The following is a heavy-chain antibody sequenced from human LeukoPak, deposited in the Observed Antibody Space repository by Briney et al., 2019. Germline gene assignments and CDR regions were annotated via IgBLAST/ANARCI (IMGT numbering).Heavy chain of an antibody. Sequence: GASVKVSCKASGYTFTSYDINWVRQATGQGLEWMGWMNPNSGNTGYAQKFQGRVTITRNTSISTAYMELSRLRSDDTAVYYCARGVVIQDYVWGSYRPFDYWGQGTLVTVSS. J-gene: IGHJ4*02. CDR2: MNPNSGNT. D-gene: IGHD3-16*02. CDR3: ARGVVIQDYVWGSYRPFDY. CDR1: GYTFTSYD. V-gene: IGHV1-8*03.